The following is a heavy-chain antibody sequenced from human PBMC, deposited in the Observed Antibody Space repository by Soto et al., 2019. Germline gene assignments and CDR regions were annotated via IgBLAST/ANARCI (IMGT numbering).Heavy chain of an antibody. V-gene: IGHV1-3*01. CDR1: GYTFSNFA. Sequence: ASVKVSCKAIGYTFSNFAVHWMRQSPGQSLEWMGWINPGNGDTQYSRNFQGRVTMTRDTSASTAYMQMNSLRAEDTAVYYCASSPESTVTLDYWGQGTLVTVSS. CDR2: INPGNGDT. J-gene: IGHJ4*02. CDR3: ASSPESTVTLDY. D-gene: IGHD4-17*01.